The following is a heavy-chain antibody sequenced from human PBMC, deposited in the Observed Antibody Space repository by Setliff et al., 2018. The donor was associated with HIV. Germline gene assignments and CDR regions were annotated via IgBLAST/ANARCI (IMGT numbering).Heavy chain of an antibody. CDR3: ARDGGRYIYDSSGQEYFQH. CDR1: GYTFTSYS. D-gene: IGHD3-22*01. Sequence: ASVKVSCKSSGYTFTSYSMHWVRRAPGQGLEWMGIINPSGGSTSYAQKFQGRVTMTRGTSTSTVYMELSSLRSEDTAVYYCARDGGRYIYDSSGQEYFQHWGHGTLVTVSS. CDR2: INPSGGST. J-gene: IGHJ1*01. V-gene: IGHV1-46*03.